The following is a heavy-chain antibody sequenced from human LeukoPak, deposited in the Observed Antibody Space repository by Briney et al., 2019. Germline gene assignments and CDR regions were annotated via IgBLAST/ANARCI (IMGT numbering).Heavy chain of an antibody. J-gene: IGHJ5*02. D-gene: IGHD1-26*01. CDR1: VASVGSASY. CDR3: ARSRAFNSGAFDP. V-gene: IGHV4-61*01. Sequence: SETLSLTCTVSVASVGSASYWTWIRQPPGKGVERIAHIYNGVNTNYNPSLKSRVTISVDTSKNQFSLRLNSVTAADTAVYYCARSRAFNSGAFDPWGQGSLVTVSS. CDR2: IYNGVNT.